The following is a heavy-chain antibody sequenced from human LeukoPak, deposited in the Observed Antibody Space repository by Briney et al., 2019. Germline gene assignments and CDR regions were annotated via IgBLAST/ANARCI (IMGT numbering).Heavy chain of an antibody. CDR2: ISVYNGNT. J-gene: IGHJ5*02. V-gene: IGHV1-18*01. Sequence: AASVKVSCKASGYTFTSYGISWVRQAPGHGLEWMGWISVYNGNTNYAQKVQGRVTMTTDTSTSTAHMELRSLRSDDTAVYYCARARMVGVPAAPYWLDPWGQGTLVTVSS. D-gene: IGHD2-2*01. CDR1: GYTFTSYG. CDR3: ARARMVGVPAAPYWLDP.